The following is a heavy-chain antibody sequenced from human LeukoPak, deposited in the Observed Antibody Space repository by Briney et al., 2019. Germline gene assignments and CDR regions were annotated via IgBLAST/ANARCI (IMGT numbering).Heavy chain of an antibody. CDR2: IIPNSGAT. J-gene: IGHJ4*02. CDR1: GYTFTGYY. D-gene: IGHD3-3*01. Sequence: GASVKVSCKTSGYTFTGYYLFWVRQAPGQGLEWMGWIIPNSGATNYAQKFQGRVTMTRDTSTSTVYVELSSLRSKDRAVYYCARDESTAVGGVLIRYWGQGTLVTVSS. CDR3: ARDESTAVGGVLIRY. V-gene: IGHV1-2*02.